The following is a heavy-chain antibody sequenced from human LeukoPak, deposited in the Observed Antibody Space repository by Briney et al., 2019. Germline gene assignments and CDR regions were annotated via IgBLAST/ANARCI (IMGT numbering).Heavy chain of an antibody. J-gene: IGHJ5*02. D-gene: IGHD2/OR15-2a*01. Sequence: GRPLRLSCAASGFTFRAHSMHWVRQTPGKGLEWVAFTSSDGSKKYYGDSVKGRFTISRDNSKNTLYLEVSTLRAEDTAAYYCTRNPEMQYWFDPWGQGTLVTVSS. CDR2: TSSDGSKK. V-gene: IGHV3-30-3*01. CDR3: TRNPEMQYWFDP. CDR1: GFTFRAHS.